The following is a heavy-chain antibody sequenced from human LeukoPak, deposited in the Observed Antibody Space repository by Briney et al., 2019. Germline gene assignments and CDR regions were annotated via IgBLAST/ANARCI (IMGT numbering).Heavy chain of an antibody. D-gene: IGHD3-22*01. V-gene: IGHV5-51*01. J-gene: IGHJ5*01. CDR3: VRQDYDSTGYFDS. CDR1: GYSFSSYW. Sequence: GESLKISCKGSGYSFSSYWIGWVRQTPGKGLEWMGIIYPGDSDTRNSPSFEGQVTMSLDKSINTAYLQWNSLKASDTAMYFCVRQDYDSTGYFDSWGQGTLVTVSS. CDR2: IYPGDSDT.